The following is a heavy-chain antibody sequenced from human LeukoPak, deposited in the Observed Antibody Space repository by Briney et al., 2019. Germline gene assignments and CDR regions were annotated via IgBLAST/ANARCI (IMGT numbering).Heavy chain of an antibody. CDR1: GGSFSGYY. CDR3: ARHHYGDYFPVDY. J-gene: IGHJ4*02. Sequence: SETLSLTCAVYGGSFSGYYWSWIRQPPGKGLEWIGEIDHSGSTNYNPSLKSRVTISVDTSKNQFSLKLSSVTAADTAVYYRARHHYGDYFPVDYWGQGTLVTVSS. D-gene: IGHD4-17*01. V-gene: IGHV4-34*01. CDR2: IDHSGST.